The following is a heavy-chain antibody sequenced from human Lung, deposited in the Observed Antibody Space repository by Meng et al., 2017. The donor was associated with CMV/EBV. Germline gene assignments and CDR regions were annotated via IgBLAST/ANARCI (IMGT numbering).Heavy chain of an antibody. Sequence: QVQAQESGPGLVKPSQTLPLTCTVSGGSISRGDYYWSWIRQPPGKGLEWIGYIYYTGSTYYNPSLKSRVIISVDTSKNQFSLKLNSVTAADTAVYYCARVGGCSGGGCYHRLFDYWGQGTLVTVSS. J-gene: IGHJ4*02. D-gene: IGHD2-15*01. CDR1: GGSISRGDYY. CDR2: IYYTGST. V-gene: IGHV4-30-4*01. CDR3: ARVGGCSGGGCYHRLFDY.